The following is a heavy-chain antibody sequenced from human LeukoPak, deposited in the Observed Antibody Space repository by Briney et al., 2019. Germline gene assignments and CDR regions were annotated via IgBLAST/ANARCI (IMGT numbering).Heavy chain of an antibody. Sequence: SETLSLTCTVSGGSISSYYWSWIRQPPGKGLECIGYIYYSGSTNYNPSLRSRVTISADTSKNQFSLKLSSVTAADTAVYYCARSYGSGSPGFNNWFDPWGRGTLVTVSS. CDR2: IYYSGST. J-gene: IGHJ5*02. CDR1: GGSISSYY. V-gene: IGHV4-59*01. D-gene: IGHD3-10*01. CDR3: ARSYGSGSPGFNNWFDP.